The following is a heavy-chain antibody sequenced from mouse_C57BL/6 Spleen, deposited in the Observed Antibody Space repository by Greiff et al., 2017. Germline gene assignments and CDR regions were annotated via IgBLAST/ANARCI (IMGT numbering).Heavy chain of an antibody. J-gene: IGHJ2*01. Sequence: VQLKESGPGLVKPSPSLSLTCSVTGYSITSGYYWNWIRQFPGNKLEWMGYISYDGSNNYNPSLKNRISITRDTSKNQFFLKLNSVTTADTATYYCARGDYYGSLYYFDYWGQGTTLTVAS. D-gene: IGHD1-1*01. CDR3: ARGDYYGSLYYFDY. CDR1: GYSITSGYY. V-gene: IGHV3-6*01. CDR2: ISYDGSN.